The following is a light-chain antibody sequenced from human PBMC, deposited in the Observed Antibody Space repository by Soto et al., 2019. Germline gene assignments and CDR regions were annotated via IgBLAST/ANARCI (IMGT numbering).Light chain of an antibody. J-gene: IGKJ4*01. CDR1: HRVSSY. Sequence: EIVMTQSPATLSVSPGERATLSCRASHRVSSYLAWYQQKPDQAPRLLIYGASTRATGIPARFSGSGSGTEFTLTISSLQSEDFAVYYCQQYNNWPLTFGAGTKVEIK. CDR2: GAS. V-gene: IGKV3-15*01. CDR3: QQYNNWPLT.